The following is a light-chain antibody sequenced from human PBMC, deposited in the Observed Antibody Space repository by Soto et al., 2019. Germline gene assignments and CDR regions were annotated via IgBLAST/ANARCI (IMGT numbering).Light chain of an antibody. V-gene: IGKV3-20*01. Sequence: DIVLTQSPGTLSLSPGERATLSCRASQTVRDGYVAWYQQKPGQAPRLFIDGASARATGIPDRFSGSGSGTDFTLTISGLEPEDFAVYYCQQYGVSMFTFGQGAKLEIK. CDR2: GAS. CDR1: QTVRDGY. CDR3: QQYGVSMFT. J-gene: IGKJ2*01.